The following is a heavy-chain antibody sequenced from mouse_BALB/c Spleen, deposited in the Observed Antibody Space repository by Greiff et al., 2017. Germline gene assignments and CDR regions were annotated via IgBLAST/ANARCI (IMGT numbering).Heavy chain of an antibody. CDR3: ASQGLDWYFDV. J-gene: IGHJ1*01. V-gene: IGHV3-6*02. D-gene: IGHD2-4*01. CDR2: ISYDGSN. Sequence: EVKLLESGPGLVKPSQSLSLTCSVTGYSITSGYYWNWIRQFPGNKLEWMGYISYDGSNNYNPSLKNRISITRDTSKNQFFLKLNSVTTEDTATYYCASQGLDWYFDVWGAGTTVTVSS. CDR1: GYSITSGYY.